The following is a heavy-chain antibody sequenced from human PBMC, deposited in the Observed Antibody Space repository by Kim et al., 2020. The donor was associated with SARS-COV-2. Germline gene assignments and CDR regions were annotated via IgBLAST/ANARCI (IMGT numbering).Heavy chain of an antibody. CDR3: ARDRQRAGTGVDY. CDR2: TYYRSKWYT. D-gene: IGHD6-19*01. J-gene: IGHJ4*02. Sequence: SQTLSLTCDISGDSVSSNSASWNWIRQSPSRGLEWLGRTYYRSKWYTDYALSVKGRITINPDTSKNQFSLQLNSVTPEDTAVYYCARDRQRAGTGVDYWGQGNLVTVSS. CDR1: GDSVSSNSAS. V-gene: IGHV6-1*01.